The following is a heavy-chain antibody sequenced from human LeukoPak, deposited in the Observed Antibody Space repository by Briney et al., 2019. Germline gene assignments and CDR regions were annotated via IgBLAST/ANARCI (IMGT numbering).Heavy chain of an antibody. Sequence: GGSLRLSCAASGFTVSSNYMSWVRQAPGKGLEWVSVIYSGGSTYYADSVKGRFTISRDNSKNTPYLQMNSLRAEDTAVYYCARVSTRYYYGMDVWGQGTTVTVSS. J-gene: IGHJ6*02. CDR3: ARVSTRYYYGMDV. V-gene: IGHV3-53*01. CDR2: IYSGGST. CDR1: GFTVSSNY.